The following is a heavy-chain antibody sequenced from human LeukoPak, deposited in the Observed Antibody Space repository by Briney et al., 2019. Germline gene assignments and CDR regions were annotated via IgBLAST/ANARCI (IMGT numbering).Heavy chain of an antibody. CDR1: GFTIANHG. CDR2: ISHDGGVE. CDR3: AKDWGSSDWYNWFDP. Sequence: GTSLRLSCVVSGFTIANHGMHWVHQAAGKGLEWVAMISHDGGVEYYRDSVKGRFIISRDNSNDMLYLQMNSLRVEDTAVYYCAKDWGSSDWYNWFDPWGQGTLVTVSS. J-gene: IGHJ5*02. V-gene: IGHV3-30*18. D-gene: IGHD6-19*01.